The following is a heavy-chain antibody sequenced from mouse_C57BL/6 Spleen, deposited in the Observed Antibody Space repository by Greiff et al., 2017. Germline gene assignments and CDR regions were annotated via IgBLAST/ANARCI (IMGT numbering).Heavy chain of an antibody. CDR1: GFTFSDSG. V-gene: IGHV5-17*01. Sequence: EVKLVESGGGLVKPGGSLKLSCAASGFTFSDSGMHWVRQAPEKGLEWVAYISSGSSTIYYADTVKGRFTISRDNAKNTLFLQMTSLRSEDTAMYYCARGAGTDYFDYWGQGTTLTVSS. J-gene: IGHJ2*01. D-gene: IGHD4-1*01. CDR3: ARGAGTDYFDY. CDR2: ISSGSSTI.